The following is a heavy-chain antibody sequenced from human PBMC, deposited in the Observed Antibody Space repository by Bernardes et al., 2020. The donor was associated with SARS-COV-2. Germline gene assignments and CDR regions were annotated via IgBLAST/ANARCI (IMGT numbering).Heavy chain of an antibody. CDR1: GFTFSNAW. CDR3: TTDRGIAVAGYYYYYGMDV. J-gene: IGHJ6*02. Sequence: GGSLIRSCAASGFTFSNAWMSWVRQAPGQGLEWVGRIKSKTDGGTTDYAAPVKGRFTISRDDSKNTLYLQMNSLKTEDTAVYYCTTDRGIAVAGYYYYYGMDVWGQGTTVTVSS. CDR2: IKSKTDGGTT. D-gene: IGHD6-19*01. V-gene: IGHV3-15*01.